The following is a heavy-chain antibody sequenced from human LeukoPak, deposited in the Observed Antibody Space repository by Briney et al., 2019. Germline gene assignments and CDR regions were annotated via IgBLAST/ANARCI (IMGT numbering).Heavy chain of an antibody. CDR2: IYYSGST. CDR1: GGSISPYY. Sequence: KPSETLSLTCTVSGGSISPYYWSWIRQPPGKGLEWIGYIYYSGSTNYNRSLKSRVTISVDTSKNQFSLKLSSVTAADTAVYYCARGLGYSYGDYYFDYWGQGTLVIVSS. J-gene: IGHJ4*02. D-gene: IGHD5-18*01. CDR3: ARGLGYSYGDYYFDY. V-gene: IGHV4-59*01.